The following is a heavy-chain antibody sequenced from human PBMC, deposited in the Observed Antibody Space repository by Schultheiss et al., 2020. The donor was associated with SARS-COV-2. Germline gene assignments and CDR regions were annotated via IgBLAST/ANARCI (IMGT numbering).Heavy chain of an antibody. V-gene: IGHV3-30*12. J-gene: IGHJ6*02. CDR2: ISYDGSNK. Sequence: GGSLRLSCAASGFTFSSYGMHWVRQAPGKGLEWVAVISYDGSNKYYADSVKGRFTISRDNAKNSLYLQMNSLRAEDTAVYYCATQAPKYSSSWYPYYYGMDVWGQGTTVTVSS. D-gene: IGHD6-13*01. CDR3: ATQAPKYSSSWYPYYYGMDV. CDR1: GFTFSSYG.